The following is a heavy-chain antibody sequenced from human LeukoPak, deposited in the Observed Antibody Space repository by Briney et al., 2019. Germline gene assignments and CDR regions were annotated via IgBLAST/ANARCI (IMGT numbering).Heavy chain of an antibody. CDR2: IYYTGST. V-gene: IGHV4-59*01. Sequence: PSETLSLTCTVSGGSISSYYWSWIRQPPGKGLEWIGYIYYTGSTNYNPSLKSRVTISVDTSKNQFSLKLSSVTAADTAVYYCARHYGSEKPCFDYWGQGTLVTVSS. J-gene: IGHJ4*02. CDR3: ARHYGSEKPCFDY. D-gene: IGHD3-10*01. CDR1: GGSISSYY.